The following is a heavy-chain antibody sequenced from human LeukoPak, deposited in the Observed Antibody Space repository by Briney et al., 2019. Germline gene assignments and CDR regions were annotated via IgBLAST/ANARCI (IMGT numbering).Heavy chain of an antibody. D-gene: IGHD2-21*02. CDR1: GYTFTSYY. CDR2: INPSGGST. J-gene: IGHJ6*03. Sequence: GASVKVSCKASGYTFTSYYMHWVRQAPGQGLEWMGIINPSGGSTSYAQKFQGRVTMTRDMSTSTVYMELSSLRSEDTAVYYCAIMGGEDCGGDCYYYYMDAWGKGTTVTVSS. CDR3: AIMGGEDCGGDCYYYYMDA. V-gene: IGHV1-46*01.